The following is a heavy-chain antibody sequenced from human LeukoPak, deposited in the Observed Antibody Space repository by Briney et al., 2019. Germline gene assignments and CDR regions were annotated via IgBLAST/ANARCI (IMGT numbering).Heavy chain of an antibody. Sequence: SETLSLTCTVSGDSISSYYWSWIRQPPGKGLEWIGYIYNSRSTNYNPSLKSRVTISADTSKTQFSLKLSSMTAADTAVYYCARARFYSTGVDYWGQGTLVTVSS. CDR1: GDSISSYY. CDR3: ARARFYSTGVDY. D-gene: IGHD2-8*02. V-gene: IGHV4-59*01. CDR2: IYNSRST. J-gene: IGHJ4*02.